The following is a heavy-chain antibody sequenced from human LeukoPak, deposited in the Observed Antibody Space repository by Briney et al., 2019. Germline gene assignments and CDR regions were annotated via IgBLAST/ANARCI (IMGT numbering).Heavy chain of an antibody. D-gene: IGHD3-22*01. V-gene: IGHV3-30*04. CDR2: ISYDGSNK. J-gene: IGHJ1*01. Sequence: PGRSLRLSCAASGFTFTSYAMHWVRQAPGKGLEWVAVISYDGSNKYYADSVKGRFTISRDNSKNTLYLQMNSLRADDTAVYYCASRGYYYDSSGYSSWGQGTLVTVSS. CDR1: GFTFTSYA. CDR3: ASRGYYYDSSGYSS.